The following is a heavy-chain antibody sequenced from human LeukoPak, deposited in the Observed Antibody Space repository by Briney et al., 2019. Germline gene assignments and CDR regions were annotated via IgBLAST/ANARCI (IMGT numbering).Heavy chain of an antibody. Sequence: SETLSLTCTVSGGSISSYYWSWIRQPPGKGLEWIGYIYYSGSTNYNPSLKSRVTISVDTSKNQFSLKLSSVTAADTAVYYCARERQDYGSGSYAFDIWGQGTMVTVSS. J-gene: IGHJ3*02. D-gene: IGHD3-10*01. CDR2: IYYSGST. CDR1: GGSISSYY. V-gene: IGHV4-59*01. CDR3: ARERQDYGSGSYAFDI.